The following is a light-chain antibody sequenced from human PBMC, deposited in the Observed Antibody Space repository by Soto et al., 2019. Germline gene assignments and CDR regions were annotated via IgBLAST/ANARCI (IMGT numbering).Light chain of an antibody. J-gene: IGKJ2*01. CDR2: DAS. Sequence: IQLTQSPSSLSASVGDRVTVTCRASDDITNYLAWYQQKAGKAPKLLIYDASTLYSGVPSRFSGSGSGTDFTLTISGLQPEDFATYYCQQGSNWYTFGQGTKLEIK. CDR3: QQGSNWYT. V-gene: IGKV1-9*01. CDR1: DDITNY.